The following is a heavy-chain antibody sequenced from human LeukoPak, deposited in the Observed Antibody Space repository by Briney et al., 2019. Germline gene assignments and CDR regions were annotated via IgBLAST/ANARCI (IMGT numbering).Heavy chain of an antibody. CDR2: IYYSGST. D-gene: IGHD6-13*01. CDR3: VRDSSWGLFDY. CDR1: GGSISSYC. V-gene: IGHV4-59*01. Sequence: SETLSLTCTVSGGSISSYCWSWIRQPPGKGLEWIGYIYYSGSTNYNPSLKSRVTISVDTSKNQFSLKLSSVTAADTAVYYCVRDSSWGLFDYWGQGTLVTVSS. J-gene: IGHJ4*02.